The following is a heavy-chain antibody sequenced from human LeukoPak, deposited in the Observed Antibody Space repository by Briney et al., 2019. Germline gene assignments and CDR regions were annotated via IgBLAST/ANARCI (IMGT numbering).Heavy chain of an antibody. CDR2: IIPIFGTA. CDR3: ARESSSGSVFFDY. Sequence: AASVKVSCKASGGTFSSYAISWVRQAPGQGLEWMGGIIPIFGTANYAQKFQGRVTITADESTSTAYMELSSLRSEDTAVYCCARESSSGSVFFDYWGQGTLVTVSS. J-gene: IGHJ4*02. D-gene: IGHD3-22*01. V-gene: IGHV1-69*13. CDR1: GGTFSSYA.